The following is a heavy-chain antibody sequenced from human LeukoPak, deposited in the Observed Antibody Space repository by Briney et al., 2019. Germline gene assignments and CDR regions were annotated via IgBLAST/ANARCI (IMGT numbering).Heavy chain of an antibody. J-gene: IGHJ4*02. CDR2: ITLNASET. V-gene: IGHV3-7*01. CDR3: ARDRAFKAFDY. CDR1: GFTFTTSW. Sequence: GGSLRLSCSASGFTFTTSWMNWVRQAPGKGLEWLASITLNASETYYVDSVRGRFTISRDDDKNSVYLQMNSLRAEDTAVYFCARDRAFKAFDYWGQGNLVSVSS.